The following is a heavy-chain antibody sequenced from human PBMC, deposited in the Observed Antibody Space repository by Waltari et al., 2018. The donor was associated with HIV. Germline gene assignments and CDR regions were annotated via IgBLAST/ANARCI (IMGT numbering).Heavy chain of an antibody. V-gene: IGHV3-30*18. CDR2: ISYDGSNK. D-gene: IGHD4-17*01. CDR1: GFTSSSYG. J-gene: IGHJ6*02. Sequence: QVQLVESGGGVVQPGRSLRLCWAAFGFTSSSYGVHWVRQAPGKGLEWVVVISYDGSNKYYADSVKGRFTISRDNSKNTLYLQMNSLRAEDTAVYYCAKDRHGVTIYGMDVWGQGTTVTVSS. CDR3: AKDRHGVTIYGMDV.